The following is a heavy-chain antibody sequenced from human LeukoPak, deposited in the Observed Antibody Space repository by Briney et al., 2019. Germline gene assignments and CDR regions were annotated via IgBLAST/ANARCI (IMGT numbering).Heavy chain of an antibody. CDR1: GFTFSSYW. CDR2: IKQDGSEK. V-gene: IGHV3-7*01. D-gene: IGHD4-17*01. J-gene: IGHJ4*02. Sequence: GGSLRLSCAASGFTFSSYWMSWVRQAPGKGLEWVANIKQDGSEKYYVDSVKGRFTISRDNAKNSLYLQMNSLRAEDTAVYYRARGRDYAYPTLDYWGQGTLVTVSS. CDR3: ARGRDYAYPTLDY.